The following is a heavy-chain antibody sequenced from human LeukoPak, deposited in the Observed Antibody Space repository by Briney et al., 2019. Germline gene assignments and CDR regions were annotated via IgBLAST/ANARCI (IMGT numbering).Heavy chain of an antibody. CDR3: ARSDYYYYYMDV. CDR2: ISSSGSTI. V-gene: IGHV3-48*03. J-gene: IGHJ6*03. Sequence: GGSLRLSCAASGFTFSSYEMNWVRQAPGKGLEWVSYISSSGSTIYYADSVKGRFTISRDNAKNSLYLQMNSLRAEDTAVYYCARSDYYYYYMDVWGKGTTVTVSS. CDR1: GFTFSSYE.